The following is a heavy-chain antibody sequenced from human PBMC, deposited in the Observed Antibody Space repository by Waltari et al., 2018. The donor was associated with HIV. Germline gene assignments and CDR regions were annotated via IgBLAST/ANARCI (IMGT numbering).Heavy chain of an antibody. D-gene: IGHD6-19*01. V-gene: IGHV1-24*01. J-gene: IGHJ6*02. CDR3: ATTRQWLVHSGLDV. Sequence: QVQLVQSGAEVKKPGASVKVSCKVSGYILTELSIHWVRQAPGEGLEWMGGCDPEDRETIYAQKFQGRVTMTEDTSTDTTYMELSSLRSEDTAVYYCATTRQWLVHSGLDVWGQGTTVTVSS. CDR2: CDPEDRET. CDR1: GYILTELS.